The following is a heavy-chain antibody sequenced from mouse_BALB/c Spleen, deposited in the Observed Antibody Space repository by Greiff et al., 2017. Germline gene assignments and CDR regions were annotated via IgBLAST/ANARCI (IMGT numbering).Heavy chain of an antibody. CDR1: GYTFTSYN. CDR3: ASAYYGNYEGSKAMDY. J-gene: IGHJ4*01. D-gene: IGHD2-10*01. V-gene: IGHV1S135*01. Sequence: EVQLQQSGPELVKPGASVKVSCKASGYTFTSYNMYWVKQSHGKSLEWIGYIDPYNGGTSYNQKFKGKATLTVDKSSSTAYMHLNSLTSEDSAVYYCASAYYGNYEGSKAMDYWGQGTSVTVSS. CDR2: IDPYNGGT.